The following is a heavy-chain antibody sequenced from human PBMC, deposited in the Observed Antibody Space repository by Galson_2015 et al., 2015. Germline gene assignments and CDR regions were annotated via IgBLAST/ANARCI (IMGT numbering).Heavy chain of an antibody. Sequence: SLRLSCAASGFTFDDYAMHWVRQAPGKGLEWVSGISWNSGSIGYADSVKGRFTTSRDNAKNSLYLQMNSLRAEDTALYYCAKDRDDYGDYSFDYWGQGTLVTVSS. CDR3: AKDRDDYGDYSFDY. CDR2: ISWNSGSI. CDR1: GFTFDDYA. V-gene: IGHV3-9*01. D-gene: IGHD4-17*01. J-gene: IGHJ4*02.